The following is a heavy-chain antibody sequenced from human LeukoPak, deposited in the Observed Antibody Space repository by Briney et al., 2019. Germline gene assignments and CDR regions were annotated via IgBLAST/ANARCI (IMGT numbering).Heavy chain of an antibody. V-gene: IGHV3-30*02. Sequence: GGSLRLSCAASGFTFSNNWMSWVRQSPGKGLEWVAFIRYDGSKKYSADSVKGRFTISRDNSKNTLYLQMNSLRAEDTAVYYCAKDYNRAYYYGSGFDYWGQGTLVTVSS. CDR3: AKDYNRAYYYGSGFDY. CDR2: IRYDGSKK. D-gene: IGHD3-10*01. CDR1: GFTFSNNW. J-gene: IGHJ4*02.